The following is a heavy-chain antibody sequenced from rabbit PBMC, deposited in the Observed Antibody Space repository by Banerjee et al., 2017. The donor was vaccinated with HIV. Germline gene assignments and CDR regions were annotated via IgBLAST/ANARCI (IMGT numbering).Heavy chain of an antibody. V-gene: IGHV1S40*01. CDR2: INNGGGST. J-gene: IGHJ4*01. CDR3: ARAYGISSNYYSYFNL. Sequence: QSLQESGGGLFQPGGSLALTCKASGFDISSYHMCWVRQAPGKGLEWIACINNGGGSTYYASWAKGRFTISKTSSTTVTLQMTSLTAADTATYFCARAYGISSNYYSYFNLWGPGTLVTVS. CDR1: GFDISSYH. D-gene: IGHD1-1*01.